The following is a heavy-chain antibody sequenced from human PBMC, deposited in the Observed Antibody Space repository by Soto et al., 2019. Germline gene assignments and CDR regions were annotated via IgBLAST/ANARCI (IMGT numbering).Heavy chain of an antibody. CDR3: ARERSSGYFDY. V-gene: IGHV3-30-3*01. CDR2: ISYDGSNK. D-gene: IGHD6-19*01. CDR1: GFTFSSYA. Sequence: PGGSLRLSCAASGFTFSSYAMHWVRQAPGKGLEWVAVISYDGSNKYYADYVKGRFTISRDNSKNTLYLQMNSLRAEDTAVYYCARERSSGYFDYWGQGTLVTVSS. J-gene: IGHJ4*02.